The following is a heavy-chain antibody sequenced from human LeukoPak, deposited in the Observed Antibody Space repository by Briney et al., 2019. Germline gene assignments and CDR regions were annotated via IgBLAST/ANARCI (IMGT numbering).Heavy chain of an antibody. CDR3: ARLGLRYDSPEGY. D-gene: IGHD3-22*01. CDR1: GGSISSSNW. V-gene: IGHV4-4*02. Sequence: PSETLSLTCAVSGGSISSSNWWSWVRQPPGKGLEWIGEINHSGSTNYNPSLKSRVTISVDTSKNQFSLKLSSVTAADTAVYYCARLGLRYDSPEGYWGQGTLVTVSS. J-gene: IGHJ4*02. CDR2: INHSGST.